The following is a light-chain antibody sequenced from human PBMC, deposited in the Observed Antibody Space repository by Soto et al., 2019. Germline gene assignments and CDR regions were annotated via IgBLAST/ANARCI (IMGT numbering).Light chain of an antibody. V-gene: IGLV1-40*01. CDR3: QSYDSSLSASV. CDR1: SSNIGAGYD. CDR2: VNN. Sequence: QPVLTQPPSVSGPPGQRVTISCTGSSSNIGAGYDVHWYQQVTGTAPKLLIYVNNNRPSGVPDRFSGSKSGTSASLVITGLQAEDEADYYCQSYDSSLSASVFGGGTKLTVL. J-gene: IGLJ3*02.